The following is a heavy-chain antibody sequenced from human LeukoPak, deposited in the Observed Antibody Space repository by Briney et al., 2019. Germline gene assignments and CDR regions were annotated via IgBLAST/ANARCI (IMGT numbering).Heavy chain of an antibody. D-gene: IGHD3-22*01. CDR1: GFTFDDYG. CDR3: ARATHYYESSGYDY. V-gene: IGHV3-20*04. CDR2: INWNGGST. J-gene: IGHJ4*02. Sequence: GGSLRLSCAASGFTFDDYGKSWVRQAPGKGLEWVSGINWNGGSTGYADSVKGRFTISRDNAKNSLYLQMNSLRAEDTALYYCARATHYYESSGYDYWGQGTLVTVSS.